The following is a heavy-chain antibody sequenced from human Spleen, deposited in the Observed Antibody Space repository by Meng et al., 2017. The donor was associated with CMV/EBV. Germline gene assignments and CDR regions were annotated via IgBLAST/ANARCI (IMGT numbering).Heavy chain of an antibody. V-gene: IGHV4-61*01. CDR2: IYYSGST. CDR1: GGSVSSGSYY. D-gene: IGHD2-2*01. CDR3: ARCTVVVPAAIH. J-gene: IGHJ4*02. Sequence: SETLSLTCTVAGGSVSSGSYYWSWIRQPPGKGLEWIGYIYYSGSTNYNPSRKSRVTIAVDPSKNQFSLKLSSVTAAEPAVYYCARCTVVVPAAIHWGQGTLVTVSS.